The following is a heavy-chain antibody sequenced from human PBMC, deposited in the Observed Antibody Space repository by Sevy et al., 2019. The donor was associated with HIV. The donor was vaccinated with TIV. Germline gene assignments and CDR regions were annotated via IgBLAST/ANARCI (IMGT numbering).Heavy chain of an antibody. CDR2: ISGSGGST. V-gene: IGHV3-23*01. J-gene: IGHJ6*02. Sequence: GGSLRLSCAASGFTFSSYAMSWVRQAPGKGLEWVSAISGSGGSTYYADSVKGRFIISRDNSKNTLYLQMNSLRAEDTAVYYCAKDIRIYGAYYYYYGMDVWGQGTTVTVSS. D-gene: IGHD5-12*01. CDR1: GFTFSSYA. CDR3: AKDIRIYGAYYYYYGMDV.